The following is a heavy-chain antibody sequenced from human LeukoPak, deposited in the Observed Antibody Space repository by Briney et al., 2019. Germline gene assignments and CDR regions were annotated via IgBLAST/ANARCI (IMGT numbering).Heavy chain of an antibody. V-gene: IGHV6-1*01. J-gene: IGHJ6*02. Sequence: SQTLSLTCAISGDRVSSNSAAWNWIRQSPSRGLEWLGRTYYRSKWHYDYAESVKRRITVNPDTSKNQFSLQLNSVTPEDTAVYYCAKQSSTDYYYYGLNVWGQGTTVAVSS. CDR2: TYYRSKWHY. CDR3: AKQSSTDYYYYGLNV. D-gene: IGHD1-1*01. CDR1: GDRVSSNSAA.